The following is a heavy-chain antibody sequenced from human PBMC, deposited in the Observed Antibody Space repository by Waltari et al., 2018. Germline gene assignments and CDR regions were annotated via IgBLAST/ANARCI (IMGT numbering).Heavy chain of an antibody. CDR1: GLTFSNYA. CDR3: APGEECITSCYPYSLGSDP. Sequence: EVQLLDSGGGLVQPGGSLRLACAASGLTFSNYAMSWVRQAPGKGLGWGSAISADAINTYYAESVRGRFTISRDSSKNTVFLQMNSLRVEDTAVYYCAPGEECITSCYPYSLGSDPWGQGTLVTVSS. CDR2: ISADAINT. D-gene: IGHD2-2*01. V-gene: IGHV3-23*01. J-gene: IGHJ5*02.